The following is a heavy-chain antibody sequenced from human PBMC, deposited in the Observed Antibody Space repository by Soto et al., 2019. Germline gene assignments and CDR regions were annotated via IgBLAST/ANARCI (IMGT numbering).Heavy chain of an antibody. CDR3: ASPNPQRGSGVLFDY. D-gene: IGHD2-8*01. J-gene: IGHJ4*02. Sequence: QVQLVQSGAEVKKPGSSVKVSCKASGGTFSSYTISWVRQAPGQGLEWMGRIIPILGITNYAQKFQGSVTITADKSTSTAYMELSSLRTEDTAVYYSASPNPQRGSGVLFDYWGQGTLVTVSS. CDR2: IIPILGIT. V-gene: IGHV1-69*02. CDR1: GGTFSSYT.